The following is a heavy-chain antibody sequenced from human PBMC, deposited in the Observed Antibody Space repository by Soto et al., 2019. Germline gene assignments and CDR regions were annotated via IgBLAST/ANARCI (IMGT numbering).Heavy chain of an antibody. CDR2: ISGSGNKT. Sequence: GGSLRLSCGVSGFTFSTYAMSWVRQAPGKGLEWVSAISGSGNKTFYADSVKGRFTISRDNSKNTLHLHMSSLRVEDTDVYYCVRGVRLHFDLWGQGTLVTVSS. J-gene: IGHJ4*02. CDR1: GFTFSTYA. V-gene: IGHV3-23*01. CDR3: VRGVRLHFDL.